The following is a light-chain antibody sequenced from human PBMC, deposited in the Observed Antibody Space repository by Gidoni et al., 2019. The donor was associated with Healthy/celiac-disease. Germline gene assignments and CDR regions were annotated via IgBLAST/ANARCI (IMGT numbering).Light chain of an antibody. J-gene: IGLJ2*01. CDR1: KLGDKY. V-gene: IGLV3-1*01. Sequence: SYDLTQQPSVSVPPGQTASITCSGDKLGDKYACWYQQKPGQSPVLVIYQDSKRPSGIPERFSGSNSGNTATLTISGTQAMDEADYYCQAWDRSTVVFGGGTKLTVL. CDR2: QDS. CDR3: QAWDRSTVV.